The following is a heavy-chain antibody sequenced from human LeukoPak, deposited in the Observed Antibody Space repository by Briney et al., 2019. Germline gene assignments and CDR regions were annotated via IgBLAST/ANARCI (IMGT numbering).Heavy chain of an antibody. J-gene: IGHJ3*02. CDR1: GFTFSNYN. D-gene: IGHD6-13*01. Sequence: GGSLRLTCAASGFTFSNYNMNWVRQAPGKGLEWVSAISGSGGSTYYADSVKGRFTISRDNSKNTLYLQMNSLRAEDTAVYYCAKDLESSRWSGYAFDIWGQGTMVTVSS. CDR3: AKDLESSRWSGYAFDI. CDR2: ISGSGGST. V-gene: IGHV3-23*01.